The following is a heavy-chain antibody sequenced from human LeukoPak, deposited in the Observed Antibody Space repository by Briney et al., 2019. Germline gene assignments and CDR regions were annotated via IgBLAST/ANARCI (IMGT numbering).Heavy chain of an antibody. V-gene: IGHV3-23*01. CDR3: AKGPSGSSHHYFDY. CDR2: TSDTSGRL. CDR1: GFTFSNYA. D-gene: IGHD6-19*01. J-gene: IGHJ4*02. Sequence: GGSLRLSCAASGFTFSNYAMTWVRQAPGKGLEWVSTTSDTSGRLTHADSVLGRFTVSRDNSKNTLFLQMESLRAEDSAVYYCAKGPSGSSHHYFDYWGQGTLVTVSS.